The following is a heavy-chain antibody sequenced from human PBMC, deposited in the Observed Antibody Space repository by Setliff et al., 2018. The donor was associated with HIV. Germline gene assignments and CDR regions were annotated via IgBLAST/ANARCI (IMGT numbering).Heavy chain of an antibody. CDR3: ARGTATRNDAFDI. J-gene: IGHJ3*02. Sequence: SVKVSCKTSGGTFTTYSVSWVRQAPGQGPEWMGGIIPMYGVTNYAQKFQGRVTITTDESTSTAYMELSSLRSEDTAVYYCARGTATRNDAFDIWGQGTMVTVSS. D-gene: IGHD6-25*01. CDR1: GGTFTTYS. CDR2: IIPMYGVT. V-gene: IGHV1-69*05.